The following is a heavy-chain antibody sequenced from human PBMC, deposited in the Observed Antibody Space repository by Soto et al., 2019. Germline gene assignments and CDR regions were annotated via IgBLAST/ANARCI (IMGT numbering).Heavy chain of an antibody. V-gene: IGHV1-18*04. CDR2: ISAYNGNT. CDR3: PRAYRRGGCFYY. CDR1: GDTFTSYG. Sequence: ASVEVSCKASGDTFTSYGNSWLRHAPGQGAEWMGWISAYNGNTNYAQKHQRRVTMTTDTTTSTDYMKLRIPRCHDTAAYHSPRAYRRGGCFYYWGQRTRVTVAS. D-gene: IGHD6-19*01. J-gene: IGHJ4*02.